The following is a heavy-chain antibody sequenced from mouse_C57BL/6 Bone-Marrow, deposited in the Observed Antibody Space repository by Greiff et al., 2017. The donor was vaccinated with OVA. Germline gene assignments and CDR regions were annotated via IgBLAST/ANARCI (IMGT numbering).Heavy chain of an antibody. CDR2: IYPGGGYT. CDR1: GYTFTNYW. CDR3: ARHYGYWYFDV. Sequence: VHLVESGAELVRPGTSVKMSCKASGYTFTNYWIGWAKQRPGHGLEWIGDIYPGGGYTNYNEKFKGKATLTADKSSSTAYMQFSSLTSEDSAIYYCARHYGYWYFDVWGTGTTVTVSS. D-gene: IGHD1-1*02. V-gene: IGHV1-63*01. J-gene: IGHJ1*03.